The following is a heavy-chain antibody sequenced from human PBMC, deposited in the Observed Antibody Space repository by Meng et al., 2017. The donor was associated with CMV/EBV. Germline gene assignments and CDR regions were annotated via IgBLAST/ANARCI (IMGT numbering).Heavy chain of an antibody. J-gene: IGHJ3*02. CDR2: IKQDGSEK. CDR3: ARDQILTRPGAFDI. Sequence: GESLKISCAASGFTFSSYSMNWVRQAPGKGLEWVANIKQDGSEKYYVDSVKGRFTISRDNAKNSLYLQLTSLRAEDTAVYYCARDQILTRPGAFDIWGQGTMVTVSS. D-gene: IGHD2-8*01. CDR1: GFTFSSYS. V-gene: IGHV3-7*01.